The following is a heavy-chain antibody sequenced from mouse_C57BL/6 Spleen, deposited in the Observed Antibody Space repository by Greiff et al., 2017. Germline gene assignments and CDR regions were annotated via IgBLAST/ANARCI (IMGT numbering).Heavy chain of an antibody. Sequence: VKLMESGAELARPGASVKLSCKASGYTFTSYGISWVKQRTGQGLEWIGEIYPRSGNTYYNEKFKGKATLTADKSSSPAYMELRSLTSEDSAVYFCARAVVYYYGSSSPYYAMDYWGQGTSVTVSS. CDR3: ARAVVYYYGSSSPYYAMDY. CDR2: IYPRSGNT. J-gene: IGHJ4*01. V-gene: IGHV1-81*01. D-gene: IGHD1-1*01. CDR1: GYTFTSYG.